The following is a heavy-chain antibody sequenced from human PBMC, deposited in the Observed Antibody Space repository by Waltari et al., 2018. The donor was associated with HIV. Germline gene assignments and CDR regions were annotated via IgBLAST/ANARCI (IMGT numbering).Heavy chain of an antibody. D-gene: IGHD4-4*01. CDR3: TRDSLTVTKEKWFDP. V-gene: IGHV3-21*01. Sequence: EVQLVESGGGLVKPGGSLRLSCAASGFTFSNLSTNWVRQAPGKGLEWVSSFSRNSHNIYYADSVKGRFTISRDNAKNSLCLQVNSLRAEDTAFYYCTRDSLTVTKEKWFDPWGQGTLVTVSS. CDR2: FSRNSHNI. J-gene: IGHJ5*02. CDR1: GFTFSNLS.